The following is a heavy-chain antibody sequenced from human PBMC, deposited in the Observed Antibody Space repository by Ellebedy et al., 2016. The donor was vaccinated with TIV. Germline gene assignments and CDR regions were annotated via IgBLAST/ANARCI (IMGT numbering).Heavy chain of an antibody. J-gene: IGHJ2*01. CDR2: IDPIFGSA. CDR1: RGTFSNYA. Sequence: ASVKVSXKASRGTFSNYAISWVRQAPGQGLEWMGGIDPIFGSANYAQNFQGRVTITADDSATTSTVYMELSSLKSEDTAMYYCARRDGYPTYWYFDLWGPGTLVTVSS. CDR3: ARRDGYPTYWYFDL. V-gene: IGHV1-69*13. D-gene: IGHD5-24*01.